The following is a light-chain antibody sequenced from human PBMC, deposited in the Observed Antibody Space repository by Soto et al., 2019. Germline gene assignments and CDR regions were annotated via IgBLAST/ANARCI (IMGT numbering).Light chain of an antibody. V-gene: IGKV1-5*03. CDR1: QSISSW. Sequence: DIQTTQSPSTLSASVGDRVTITCRASQSISSWLAWYQQKPGKAPKLLIYKASSLESGVPSRFSGSGSGTEFTLTISSLQPDDFATYYCQQYNSYSRTFDQGTKVEIK. CDR2: KAS. J-gene: IGKJ1*01. CDR3: QQYNSYSRT.